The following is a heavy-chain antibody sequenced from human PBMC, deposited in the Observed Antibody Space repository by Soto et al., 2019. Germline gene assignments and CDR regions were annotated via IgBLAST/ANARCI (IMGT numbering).Heavy chain of an antibody. D-gene: IGHD6-19*01. J-gene: IGHJ4*02. Sequence: EVQLLESGGGLVQPGGSLRLSCAASGFTFSSYAMSWVRQAPGKGLEWVSAISGSGGSTYYADSVKGRFTISRDNSNNTLYLQMNSMRAEDTAVYYCARRSSGWYFDYWGQGTLVTVSS. CDR3: ARRSSGWYFDY. CDR2: ISGSGGST. CDR1: GFTFSSYA. V-gene: IGHV3-23*01.